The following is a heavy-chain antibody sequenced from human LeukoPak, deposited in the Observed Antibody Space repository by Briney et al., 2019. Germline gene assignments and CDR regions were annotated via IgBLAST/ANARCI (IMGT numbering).Heavy chain of an antibody. Sequence: PGGSLRLSCAASGFTFSSYSMNWVRQAPGKGLEWVSSISSSSSYIYYADSVEGRFTISRDNAKNSLYLQMNSLRAEDTAVYYCARDGITSFPPSDYYGMDVWGQGTTVTVSS. CDR3: ARDGITSFPPSDYYGMDV. D-gene: IGHD3-3*01. CDR2: ISSSSSYI. J-gene: IGHJ6*02. V-gene: IGHV3-21*01. CDR1: GFTFSSYS.